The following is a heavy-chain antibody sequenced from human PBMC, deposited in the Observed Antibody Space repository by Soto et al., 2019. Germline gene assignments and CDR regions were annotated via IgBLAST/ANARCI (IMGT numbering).Heavy chain of an antibody. CDR1: GDSGSSNSSA. Sequence: SQTLSLTCAIFGDSGSSNSSACNWSRQSPSRGLECMGRTYYRSKWYNDYAVSVKSRITINPYTSKNQFSLQLNSVTPEDTDVYYCARDRDCSSTSCYSYYYYYGMDVWGQGTTVTVSS. V-gene: IGHV6-1*01. CDR2: TYYRSKWYN. D-gene: IGHD2-2*01. CDR3: ARDRDCSSTSCYSYYYYYGMDV. J-gene: IGHJ6*02.